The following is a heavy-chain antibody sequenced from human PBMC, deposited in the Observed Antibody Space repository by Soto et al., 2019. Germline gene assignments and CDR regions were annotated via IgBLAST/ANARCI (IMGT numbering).Heavy chain of an antibody. CDR1: GYTLTELS. CDR3: CAFRSYYYGSGSYRTPFDY. V-gene: IGHV1-24*01. CDR2: FDPEDGET. J-gene: IGHJ4*02. D-gene: IGHD3-10*01. Sequence: ASVKVSCKVSGYTLTELSMHWVRQAPGKGLERMGGFDPEDGETIYAQKFQGRVTMTEDTSTDTAYIELSSLRSEDTAVFYCCAFRSYYYGSGSYRTPFDYWGQGTLVTVSS.